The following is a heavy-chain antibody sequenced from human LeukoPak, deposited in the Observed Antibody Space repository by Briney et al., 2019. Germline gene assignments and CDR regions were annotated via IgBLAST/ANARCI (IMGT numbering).Heavy chain of an antibody. CDR2: ISYDGSNK. V-gene: IGHV3-30*04. CDR1: GFTFSSYA. Sequence: PGRSLRLSCAASGFTFSSYATHWVRQAPGKGLEWVAVISYDGSNKYYADSVKGRFTISRDNSKNTLYLQMNSLRAEDTAVYYCARGRYSSSWDDPFYFDYWGQGTLVTVSS. CDR3: ARGRYSSSWDDPFYFDY. J-gene: IGHJ4*02. D-gene: IGHD6-13*01.